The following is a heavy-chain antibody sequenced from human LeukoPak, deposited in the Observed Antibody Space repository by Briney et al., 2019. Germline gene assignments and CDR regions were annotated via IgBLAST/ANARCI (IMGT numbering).Heavy chain of an antibody. J-gene: IGHJ4*02. Sequence: PGGSLRLSCAASGFTFSDYYMTWIRRAPGKGLEWVSYISSSSGFTKYADSVRGRFTISRDNAKNSLYLQMNTLRVDDTAVYYCARGSPPGDWGQGTLVTVSP. D-gene: IGHD3-16*01. V-gene: IGHV3-11*05. CDR3: ARGSPPGD. CDR2: ISSSSGFT. CDR1: GFTFSDYY.